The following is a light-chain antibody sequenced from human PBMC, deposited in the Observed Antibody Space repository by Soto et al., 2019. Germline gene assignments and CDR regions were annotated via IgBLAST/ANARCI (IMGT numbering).Light chain of an antibody. Sequence: EIVLTQSPGTLSLSPGERATLSCRASESVTSSYLAWYQHKPGQAPRLLIYGAFGRATGIPDRFTGSGSVTDFTLTITRLEPEDFAVYYCQQYGPSPGYTFGQGTKMEIK. CDR2: GAF. CDR1: ESVTSSY. V-gene: IGKV3-20*01. J-gene: IGKJ2*01. CDR3: QQYGPSPGYT.